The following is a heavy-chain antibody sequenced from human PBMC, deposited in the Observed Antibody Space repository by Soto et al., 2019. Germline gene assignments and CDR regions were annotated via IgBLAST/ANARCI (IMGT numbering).Heavy chain of an antibody. CDR1: GFTFSSYA. CDR3: AKSGSEQSWYYYGMDV. D-gene: IGHD6-13*01. J-gene: IGHJ6*02. V-gene: IGHV3-23*01. Sequence: EVQLLESGGGLVQPGGSLRLSCAASGFTFSSYAMSWVRQAPGKGLEWVSAISGSGGSTYYADSVKGRFTISRDNSKNTLYLQMNSLRAEDTAVYYCAKSGSEQSWYYYGMDVWGQGTTVTVSS. CDR2: ISGSGGST.